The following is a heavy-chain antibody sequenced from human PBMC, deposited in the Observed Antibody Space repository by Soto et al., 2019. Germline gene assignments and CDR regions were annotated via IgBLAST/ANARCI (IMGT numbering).Heavy chain of an antibody. Sequence: QVRLVESGGGLVKPGGSLRLSCATSRFTFSDYYMYWFRHAPGKGLEWVSYINGRSNDIKYADSVKGRFTTSRDNAKTSLFLQMDSLRADDTAVYYCARGGTEITVIMPYWGHGTLVTVSS. V-gene: IGHV3-11*05. CDR2: INGRSNDI. J-gene: IGHJ4*01. CDR3: ARGGTEITVIMPY. D-gene: IGHD1-26*01. CDR1: RFTFSDYY.